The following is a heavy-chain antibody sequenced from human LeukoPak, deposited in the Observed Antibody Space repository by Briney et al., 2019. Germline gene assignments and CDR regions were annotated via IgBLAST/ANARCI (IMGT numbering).Heavy chain of an antibody. D-gene: IGHD2/OR15-2a*01. CDR2: INQDGTEK. CDR1: GFNFNSYW. J-gene: IGHJ4*01. Sequence: GGSLRLSCAASGFNFNSYWISWVRQAPGKGLEWLANINQDGTEKYYVDSVKGRFTISRDNAKNSLYLQMNSLRAEDTAVYYCTTFYTRLIDYWGQGTLVTVSS. V-gene: IGHV3-7*05. CDR3: TTFYTRLIDY.